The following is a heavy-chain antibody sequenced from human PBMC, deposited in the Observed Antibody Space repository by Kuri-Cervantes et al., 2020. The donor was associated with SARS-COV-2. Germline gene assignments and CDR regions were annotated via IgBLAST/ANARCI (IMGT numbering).Heavy chain of an antibody. CDR1: GFTVSSNY. D-gene: IGHD3-22*01. CDR3: ARDIYYYDSSSYYFKQSFFDS. CDR2: IYSGGRT. J-gene: IGHJ4*02. V-gene: IGHV3-53*05. Sequence: GESLKISCAASGFTVSSNYMSWVRQAPGKGLEWVSVIYSGGRTYYADSVKGRFTISRDNSTNTLYLHMNRLTSEDTAFYYCARDIYYYDSSSYYFKQSFFDSWGQGTLVTVSS.